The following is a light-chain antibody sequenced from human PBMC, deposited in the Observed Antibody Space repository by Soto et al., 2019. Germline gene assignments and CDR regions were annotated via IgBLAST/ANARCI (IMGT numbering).Light chain of an antibody. J-gene: IGKJ1*01. CDR3: QHYNSYS. V-gene: IGKV1-5*03. CDR2: KAS. CDR1: QTISSW. Sequence: DIQMTQSPSTLSGSVGDRVTITCRASQTISSWLAWYQQKPGKAPKLLIYKASSLESGVPSRFSGSGSGTEFTLTISSLQPDDFATYYCQHYNSYSFGQGTKVDIK.